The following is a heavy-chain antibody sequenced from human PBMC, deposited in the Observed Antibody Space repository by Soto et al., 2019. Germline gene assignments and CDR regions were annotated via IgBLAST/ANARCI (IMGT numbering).Heavy chain of an antibody. CDR2: FDPEDGET. J-gene: IGHJ4*02. D-gene: IGHD6-19*01. Sequence: SVKVSCKVSGYTLTELSMHWVRQAPGKGLEWMGGFDPEDGETIYAQKFQGRVTMTEDTSTDTAYMELSSLRSEDTAVYYCATPLAVAGTGGPIYWGQGTLVTVSS. CDR3: ATPLAVAGTGGPIY. CDR1: GYTLTELS. V-gene: IGHV1-24*01.